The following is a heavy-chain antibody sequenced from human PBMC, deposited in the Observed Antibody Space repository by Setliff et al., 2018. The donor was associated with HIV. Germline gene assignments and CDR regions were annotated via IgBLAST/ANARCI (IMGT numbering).Heavy chain of an antibody. J-gene: IGHJ4*02. CDR3: ARERLTYSFDY. Sequence: KPSETLSLTCTVSGGSITTYYWSWIRQPAGKGLEWIGRFYTSGSTNYNPSLTSRVTMSVDTSKNQFSLKLSSVTAADTAVYYCARERLTYSFDYWGQGIPVTVSS. CDR1: GGSITTYY. CDR2: FYTSGST. D-gene: IGHD2-15*01. V-gene: IGHV4-4*07.